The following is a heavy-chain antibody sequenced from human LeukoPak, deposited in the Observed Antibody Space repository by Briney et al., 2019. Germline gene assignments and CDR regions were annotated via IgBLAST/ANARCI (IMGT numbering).Heavy chain of an antibody. CDR1: GFSFRNYW. CDR3: ARGPGYSYGSSYYYMDV. J-gene: IGHJ6*03. D-gene: IGHD5-18*01. V-gene: IGHV3-7*01. Sequence: GGSLRLSCAASGFSFRNYWMGWVRQAPGKGLEWVANTKPDGSAEYYADSVRGRFTASRDNANNLLYLQMNRLRAEDTAVYYCARGPGYSYGSSYYYMDVWGKGTTVTVSS. CDR2: TKPDGSAE.